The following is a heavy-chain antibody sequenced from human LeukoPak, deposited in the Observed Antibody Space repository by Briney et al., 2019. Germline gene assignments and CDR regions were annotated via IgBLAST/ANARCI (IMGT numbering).Heavy chain of an antibody. Sequence: SETLSLTCAVYGGSFSGYYWSWIRQPPGKGLEWIGEINHSGSTNYNPSLKSRVTISVDTSKNQFSLKLSSVTAADTAVYYCARYRYDSSGYYSVYYFDYWGQGTLVTVSS. CDR1: GGSFSGYY. D-gene: IGHD3-22*01. CDR3: ARYRYDSSGYYSVYYFDY. CDR2: INHSGST. V-gene: IGHV4-34*01. J-gene: IGHJ4*02.